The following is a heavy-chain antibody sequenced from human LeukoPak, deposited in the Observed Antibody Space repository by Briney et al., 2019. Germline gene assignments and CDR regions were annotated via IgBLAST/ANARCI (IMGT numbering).Heavy chain of an antibody. V-gene: IGHV4-61*01. CDR3: ARGSKAAPGTFDY. CDR1: GGSISSSSYY. Sequence: MPSETLSLTCTVSGGSISSSSYYWSWIRQPPGKGLEWIGYIYYTGSTDYNPSLKSRVAISVDTSKNQFSLKLSSVTAADTAVYYCARGSKAAPGTFDYWGQGTLVTVSS. J-gene: IGHJ4*02. CDR2: IYYTGST. D-gene: IGHD6-13*01.